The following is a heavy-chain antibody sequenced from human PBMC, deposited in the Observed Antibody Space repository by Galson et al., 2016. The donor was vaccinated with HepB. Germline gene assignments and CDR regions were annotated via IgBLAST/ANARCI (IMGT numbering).Heavy chain of an antibody. CDR3: AHYGDHRPYYSSGLDF. V-gene: IGHV2-5*02. D-gene: IGHD4-17*01. J-gene: IGHJ6*02. CDR2: IYWDDDK. CDR1: GFSLSTSGVG. Sequence: PALVKPTQTLTLTCTFSGFSLSTSGVGVGWIRQPPGKALEWLALIYWDDDKRYSPSLKSRLTITKDTSRNQVVLTMTNMDPVDTATYHCAHYGDHRPYYSSGLDFWGQGTTVTVSS.